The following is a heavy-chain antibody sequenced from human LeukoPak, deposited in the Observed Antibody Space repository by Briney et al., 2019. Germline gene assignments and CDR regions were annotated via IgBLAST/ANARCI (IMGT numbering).Heavy chain of an antibody. D-gene: IGHD6-13*01. CDR2: IYYTGSI. CDR3: ARAAAAGIEIY. CDR1: GSSISTYY. J-gene: IGHJ4*02. V-gene: IGHV4-59*01. Sequence: PSETLSLTCTVSGSSISTYYWSWIRQPPGKGLEWIGYIYYTGSINYNPSLKSRVTIPIDSSKNQFSLTLSSVTAADTAVYYCARAAAAGIEIYWGQGTLVTVSS.